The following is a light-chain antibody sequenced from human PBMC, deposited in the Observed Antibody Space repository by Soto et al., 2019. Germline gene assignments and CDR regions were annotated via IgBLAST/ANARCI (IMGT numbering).Light chain of an antibody. Sequence: QSVLTQPPSASGSPGQSVTISCTGTRNDIGAYEFVSWYQHHPGKAPKLIIYEVVQRPSGVPDRFSGSKSGNTASLTVSGLQAADEADYYCKSYADSNTYVFGTGTKVTVL. V-gene: IGLV2-8*01. J-gene: IGLJ1*01. CDR3: KSYADSNTYV. CDR2: EVV. CDR1: RNDIGAYEF.